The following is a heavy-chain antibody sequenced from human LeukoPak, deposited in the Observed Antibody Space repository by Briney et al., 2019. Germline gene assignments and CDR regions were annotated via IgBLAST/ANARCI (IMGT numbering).Heavy chain of an antibody. D-gene: IGHD3/OR15-3a*01. Sequence: GGSLRLSCAASGFTFSRNLMNWVRQAPGKGLEWVSGISGSGGTTYYADSVKGRFTISRDNSKDTLYLQMNSLRAEDTAVYYCAKDWTAGYWGQGTLVTVSS. CDR3: AKDWTAGY. CDR1: GFTFSRNL. CDR2: ISGSGGTT. V-gene: IGHV3-23*01. J-gene: IGHJ4*02.